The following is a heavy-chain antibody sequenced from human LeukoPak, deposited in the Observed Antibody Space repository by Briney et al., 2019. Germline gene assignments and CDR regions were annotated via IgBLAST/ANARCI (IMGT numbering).Heavy chain of an antibody. J-gene: IGHJ4*02. CDR1: GFTFSSYA. D-gene: IGHD2-2*01. CDR3: ARDLRRYCSSTSCYVLDY. Sequence: PGRSLRLSCAASGFTFSSYAMHWVRQAPGKGLEWVAVISYDGSNKYYADSVKGRFTISRDNSKNTLYLQMNSLRAEDTAVHYCARDLRRYCSSTSCYVLDYWGQGTLVTVSS. V-gene: IGHV3-30-3*01. CDR2: ISYDGSNK.